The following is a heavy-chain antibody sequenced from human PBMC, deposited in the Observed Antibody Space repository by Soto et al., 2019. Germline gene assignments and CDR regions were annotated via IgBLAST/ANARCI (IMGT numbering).Heavy chain of an antibody. CDR1: GGTFSNYA. D-gene: IGHD3-10*01. V-gene: IGHV1-69*01. J-gene: IGHJ6*02. CDR2: IISIFGTT. Sequence: QVQLVQSGAEVKKPGSSVKVSCKASGGTFSNYAISWVRQAPGQGLEWVGGIISIFGTTNYAQNFQGRVKITADESTSTAYMELSGLRSEDTAVYYCARGVRTGFYGMDVWGQGTTVTVSS. CDR3: ARGVRTGFYGMDV.